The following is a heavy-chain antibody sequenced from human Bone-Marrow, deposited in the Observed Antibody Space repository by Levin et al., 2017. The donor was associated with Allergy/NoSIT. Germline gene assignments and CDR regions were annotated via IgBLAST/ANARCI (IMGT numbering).Heavy chain of an antibody. CDR3: VRGIIGDVRVAHKEAFDV. Sequence: GGSLRLSCAASGFTFSSYEMNWVRQAPGKGLEWVSYIGSSGSTIYYADSVKGRFTISRDNAKNSLYLQMNSLRAEDTAVYYCVRGIIGDVRVAHKEAFDVWGQGTMVTVSS. CDR1: GFTFSSYE. CDR2: IGSSGSTI. V-gene: IGHV3-48*03. J-gene: IGHJ3*01. D-gene: IGHD2/OR15-2a*01.